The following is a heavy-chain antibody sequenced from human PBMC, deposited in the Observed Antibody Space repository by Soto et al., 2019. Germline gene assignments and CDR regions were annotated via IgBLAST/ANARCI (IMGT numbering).Heavy chain of an antibody. J-gene: IGHJ4*02. CDR2: ISYDGSSQ. CDR1: GFTFSSDG. CDR3: AKANAHIPFDS. D-gene: IGHD2-21*01. Sequence: QVQLVESGGGVVQPGRSLRLSCAASGFTFSSDGMHWVRQAPGKGLARVAVISYDGSSQYYAVSVQGRFAISRDNSKNTLYLQMNSLRPEDTALYYCAKANAHIPFDSWGQGTLVTVSS. V-gene: IGHV3-30*18.